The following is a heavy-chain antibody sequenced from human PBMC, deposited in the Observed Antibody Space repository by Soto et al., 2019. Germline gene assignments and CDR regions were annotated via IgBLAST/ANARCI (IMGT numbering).Heavy chain of an antibody. J-gene: IGHJ5*02. CDR2: IGADNGDT. V-gene: IGHV1-18*01. D-gene: IGHD1-1*01. CDR3: ARDWKGAEGFDP. CDR1: GYTFSTYG. Sequence: QVQLVQSGAEVKKPGASVKVSCKASGYTFSTYGFSWVRQAPGQGLEWMGWIGADNGDTNYAQNFQGRVNMTTGTSTTTSYMELRSLTSDDTAVYFCARDWKGAEGFDPWGQGTLVTVSS.